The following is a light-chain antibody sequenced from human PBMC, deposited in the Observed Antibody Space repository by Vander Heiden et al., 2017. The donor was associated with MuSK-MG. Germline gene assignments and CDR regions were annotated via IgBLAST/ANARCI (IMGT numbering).Light chain of an antibody. Sequence: QSALTQPASVSGSPGQSITISCTGTVSDVGDYDYVSWYQHHPGKVPKLMIYDVSKRPAGGSRRFSGSKAGNTASLTISGLQAEDEADYYCSSYSSSYRPVGFGGGTRLNVL. CDR2: DVS. V-gene: IGLV2-14*03. CDR1: VSDVGDYDY. CDR3: SSYSSSYRPVG. J-gene: IGLJ2*01.